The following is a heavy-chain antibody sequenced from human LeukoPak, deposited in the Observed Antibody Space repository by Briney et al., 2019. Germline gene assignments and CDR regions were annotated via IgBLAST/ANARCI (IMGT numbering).Heavy chain of an antibody. J-gene: IGHJ5*02. CDR3: ARDRGDPNWFDP. CDR1: GGSISSSSYY. CDR2: IYYSGST. D-gene: IGHD2-21*02. V-gene: IGHV4-39*07. Sequence: SETLSLTCTVSGGSISSSSYYWGWIRQPPGKGLEWIGSIYYSGSTYYNPSLKSRVTISVDTSKNQFSLKLSSVTAADTAVYYCARDRGDPNWFDPWGQGTLVTVSS.